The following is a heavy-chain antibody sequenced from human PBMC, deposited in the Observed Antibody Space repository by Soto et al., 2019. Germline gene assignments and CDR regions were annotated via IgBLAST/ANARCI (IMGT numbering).Heavy chain of an antibody. CDR2: ISYSGST. D-gene: IGHD2-15*01. CDR1: GGSISSGDFY. CDR3: ARGGPTGGSYKYNWFDP. J-gene: IGHJ5*02. V-gene: IGHV4-30-4*01. Sequence: SETLSLTCTVSGGSISSGDFYWSWFRQPPGRGLEWIGYISYSGSTYYNTSLKSRVTISVDTSKNQFSLKLNSVTAADTAVYYCARGGPTGGSYKYNWFDPWGQGTLVTVSS.